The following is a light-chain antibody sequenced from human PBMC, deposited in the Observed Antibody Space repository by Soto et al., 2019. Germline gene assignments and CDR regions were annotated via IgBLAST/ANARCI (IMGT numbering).Light chain of an antibody. CDR1: QSVSSSY. J-gene: IGKJ2*01. Sequence: EIVLTQSPGTLSLSPGERATLSCRASQSVSSSYLAWYQQKPGQAPRLLISSTSSRATGIPDRFSGSGSGTDFTLTISRLEPEDFAVYYCQQYNDPPVYTFGQGTKLEI. CDR2: STS. V-gene: IGKV3-20*01. CDR3: QQYNDPPVYT.